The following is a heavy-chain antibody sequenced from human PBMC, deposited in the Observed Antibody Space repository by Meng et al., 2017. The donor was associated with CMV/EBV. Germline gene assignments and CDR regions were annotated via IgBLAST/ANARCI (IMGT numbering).Heavy chain of an antibody. V-gene: IGHV3-49*04. D-gene: IGHD6-13*01. CDR2: IRSKAYGGTT. CDR1: GFTFGDYA. Sequence: GGSLRLSCTASGFTFGDYAMSWVRQAPGKGLEWVGFIRSKAYGGTTEYAASVKGRFTISRDDSKSIAYLQMNSLKTEDTAVYYCARVLRQQLVPGYFDYWGQGTLVTVSS. CDR3: ARVLRQQLVPGYFDY. J-gene: IGHJ4*02.